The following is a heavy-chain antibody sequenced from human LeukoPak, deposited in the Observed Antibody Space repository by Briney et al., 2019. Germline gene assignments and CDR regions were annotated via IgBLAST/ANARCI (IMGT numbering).Heavy chain of an antibody. D-gene: IGHD3-22*01. CDR3: AKEGGYAPLVVYDSSGYYRY. J-gene: IGHJ4*02. CDR2: ISYDGSNK. CDR1: GFTFSSYG. V-gene: IGHV3-30*18. Sequence: GGSLRLSCAAFGFTFSSYGMHWVRQAPGKGLEWVAVISYDGSNKYYADSVKGRFTISRDNSKNTLYLQMNSLRAEDTAVYYCAKEGGYAPLVVYDSSGYYRYWGQGTLVTVSS.